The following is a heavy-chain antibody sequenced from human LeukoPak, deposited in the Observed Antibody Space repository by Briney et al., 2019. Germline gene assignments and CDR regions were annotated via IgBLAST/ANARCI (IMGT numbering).Heavy chain of an antibody. CDR1: GGSISSYY. J-gene: IGHJ5*02. D-gene: IGHD3-10*01. CDR2: IYTSGST. Sequence: SETLSLTCTVSGGSISSYYWSWIRQPAGQGLEWIGRIYTSGSTNYNPSLKSRVTMSVDTSKNQFSLKLSSVTAADTAVYYCARDLLRFGELAGWFDPWGQGTLVTVSS. V-gene: IGHV4-4*07. CDR3: ARDLLRFGELAGWFDP.